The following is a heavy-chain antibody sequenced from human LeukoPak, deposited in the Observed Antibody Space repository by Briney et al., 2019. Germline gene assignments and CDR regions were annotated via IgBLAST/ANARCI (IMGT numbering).Heavy chain of an antibody. CDR1: GYSITRGYY. J-gene: IGHJ4*02. D-gene: IGHD2-2*01. CDR3: ATDPLRMYPGPDDF. Sequence: SETLSLTCTVSGYSITRGYYWGWVRPPPGQGLEWIGSLYHNGNTYFNPSLKSRVTMSVDTSKNQFSLKLTSVTAADTAVYYCATDPLRMYPGPDDFWGQGILVTVSS. CDR2: LYHNGNT. V-gene: IGHV4-38-2*02.